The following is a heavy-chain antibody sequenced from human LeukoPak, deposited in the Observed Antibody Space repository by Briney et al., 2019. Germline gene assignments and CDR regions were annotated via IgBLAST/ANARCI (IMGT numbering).Heavy chain of an antibody. J-gene: IGHJ4*02. Sequence: PSETLSLTCTVSGGSISSSSYYWGWIRQPPGKGLEWIGSIYYSGSTYYNPSLESRATISRDTSKNRFSLKLTSVTAADTATYYGAKDGGKYYLEPGSREWGFENWGLGTLVTVSS. D-gene: IGHD3-10*01. CDR2: IYYSGST. V-gene: IGHV4-39*07. CDR3: AKDGGKYYLEPGSREWGFEN. CDR1: GGSISSSSYY.